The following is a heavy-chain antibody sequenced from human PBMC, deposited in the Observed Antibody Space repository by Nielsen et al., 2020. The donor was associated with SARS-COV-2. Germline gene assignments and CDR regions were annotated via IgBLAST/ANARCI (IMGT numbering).Heavy chain of an antibody. CDR1: GYTFTSYG. D-gene: IGHD3-10*01. CDR2: ISAYNGNT. Sequence: ASVKVSCKASGYTFTSYGISWVRQAPGQGLEWTGWISAYNGNTNYAQKLQGRVTMTTDTSTSTAYMELRSLRSDDTAVYYCARMNREEVRGVIVSWYYYGMDVWGQGTTVTVSS. V-gene: IGHV1-18*01. CDR3: ARMNREEVRGVIVSWYYYGMDV. J-gene: IGHJ6*02.